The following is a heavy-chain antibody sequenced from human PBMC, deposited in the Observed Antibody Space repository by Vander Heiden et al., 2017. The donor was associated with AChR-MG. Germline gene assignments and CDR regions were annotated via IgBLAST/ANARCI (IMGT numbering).Heavy chain of an antibody. V-gene: IGHV1-8*01. D-gene: IGHD2-2*01. CDR3: ARVRRGYCSSTSCYRNSWFDP. J-gene: IGHJ5*02. Sequence: QVQLLHSGAEVKQPGASVKVSCKASGYHFTSYDINWGRQATGQGLEWRGWMNPNSGNTGYAQKFQGRVTMTRNTSISTAYMELSSLRSEDTAVYYCARVRRGYCSSTSCYRNSWFDPWGQGTLVTVSS. CDR1: GYHFTSYD. CDR2: MNPNSGNT.